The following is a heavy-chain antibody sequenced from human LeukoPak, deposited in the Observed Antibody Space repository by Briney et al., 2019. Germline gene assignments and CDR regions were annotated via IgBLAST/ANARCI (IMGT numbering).Heavy chain of an antibody. CDR3: ASNIAVAETYYFDY. D-gene: IGHD6-19*01. Sequence: PGGSLRLSCAASGFTFSSSGMSWVRQAPGRGLEWVSGITGSGGNTYYADSVRGRFTISRDNSKNTLYLQMNSLRAEDTAVYYCASNIAVAETYYFDYWGQGTLVTVSS. CDR1: GFTFSSSG. V-gene: IGHV3-23*01. CDR2: ITGSGGNT. J-gene: IGHJ4*02.